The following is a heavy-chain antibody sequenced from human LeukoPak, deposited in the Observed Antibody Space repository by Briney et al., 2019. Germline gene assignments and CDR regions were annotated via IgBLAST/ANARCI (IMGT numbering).Heavy chain of an antibody. CDR2: IIPIFGTA. V-gene: IGHV1-69*06. CDR3: ARGEYPGFLSATYYYYMDV. Sequence: GASVKVSCKASGGTFSSYAISWVRQAPGQGLEWMGGIIPIFGTANYAQKFQGRVTITADKSTSTAYMELSSLRSEDTAVYYCARGEYPGFLSATYYYYMDVWGKGTTVTVSS. J-gene: IGHJ6*03. D-gene: IGHD2-2*01. CDR1: GGTFSSYA.